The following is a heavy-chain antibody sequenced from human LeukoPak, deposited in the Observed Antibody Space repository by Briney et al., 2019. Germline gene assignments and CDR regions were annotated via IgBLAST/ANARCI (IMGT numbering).Heavy chain of an antibody. V-gene: IGHV4-59*12. D-gene: IGHD6-19*01. CDR2: IYYSGST. J-gene: IGHJ4*02. CDR1: GGSISSYY. CDR3: ARVAGSSGWYYFDY. Sequence: SETLSLTCTVSGGSISSYYWSWIRQPSGKGLEWIGYIYYSGSTNYNPSLKSRVTISVDRSKNQFSLKLGSVTAADTAVYYCARVAGSSGWYYFDYWGQGTLVTVSS.